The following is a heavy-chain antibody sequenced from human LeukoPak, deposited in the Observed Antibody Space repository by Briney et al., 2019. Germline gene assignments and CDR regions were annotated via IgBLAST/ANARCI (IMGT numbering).Heavy chain of an antibody. CDR3: ARDVTYYYDSSGYRLNY. J-gene: IGHJ4*02. Sequence: GGSLRLSCAASRFTFSSHWMSWVRQAPGKGLEWVANIKQDGSEKYYVDSVKGRFTISRDNAKNSLYLQMNSLRAEDTAVYYCARDVTYYYDSSGYRLNYWGQGTLVTVSS. CDR1: RFTFSSHW. CDR2: IKQDGSEK. D-gene: IGHD3-22*01. V-gene: IGHV3-7*01.